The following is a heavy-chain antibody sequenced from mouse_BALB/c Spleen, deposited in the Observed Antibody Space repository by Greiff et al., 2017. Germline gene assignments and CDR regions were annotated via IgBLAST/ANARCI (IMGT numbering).Heavy chain of an antibody. Sequence: EVKLVESGGGLVQPGGSLKLSCAASGFTFSSYTMSWVRQTPEKRLEWVAYISNGGGSTYYPDTVKGRFTISRDNAKNTLYLQMSSLKSEDTAMYYCARHGGDCYFDYWGQGTTLTVSS. CDR2: ISNGGGST. J-gene: IGHJ2*01. CDR1: GFTFSSYT. CDR3: ARHGGDCYFDY. V-gene: IGHV5-12-2*01. D-gene: IGHD3-3*01.